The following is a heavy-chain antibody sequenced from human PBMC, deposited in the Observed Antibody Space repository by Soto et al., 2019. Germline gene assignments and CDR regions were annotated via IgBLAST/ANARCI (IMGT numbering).Heavy chain of an antibody. J-gene: IGHJ5*02. V-gene: IGHV3-74*01. CDR2: INSDGSST. CDR3: ARGSRWGAGGWFDP. Sequence: PGGSLRLSCAASGFTFSSYAMSWVRQAPGKGLEWVSRINSDGSSTGYADSVQGRFTISRDNAKNTLYLQMNSLRAEDTAVYYCARGSRWGAGGWFDPWGQGTLVTVSS. CDR1: GFTFSSYA. D-gene: IGHD3-16*01.